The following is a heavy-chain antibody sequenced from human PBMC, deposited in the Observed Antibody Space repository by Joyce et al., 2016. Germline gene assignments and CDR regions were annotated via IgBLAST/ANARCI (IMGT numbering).Heavy chain of an antibody. J-gene: IGHJ4*02. Sequence: EVQLVQSGAEVKKPGESLRISCKTSGYGFSNDYISWVRQMPGKGLEWMGRVDTSDSSASYSPSFQGHVTFSIDKSISTAYLHWSSLRASDTAKYYCARHHLAYSLDSWGQGTLVTVSS. CDR3: ARHHLAYSLDS. D-gene: IGHD5-18*01. CDR2: VDTSDSSA. V-gene: IGHV5-10-1*03. CDR1: GYGFSNDY.